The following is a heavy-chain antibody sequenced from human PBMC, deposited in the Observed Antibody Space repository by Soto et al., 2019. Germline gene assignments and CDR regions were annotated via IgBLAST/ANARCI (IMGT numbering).Heavy chain of an antibody. J-gene: IGHJ4*02. V-gene: IGHV3-23*01. CDR3: ATVHNTSRSFDY. CDR2: TGATGRTT. CDR1: GLTFSIYA. Sequence: EVQLLESGGGLVQPGGSLRLSCAASGLTFSIYAMTWVRQAPGKGLEWVSTTGATGRTTYYSDSVKGRFTVSRDNSKNTLDLQMSNLRAEDTAVYYCATVHNTSRSFDYWGQGTLVTVSS. D-gene: IGHD1-20*01.